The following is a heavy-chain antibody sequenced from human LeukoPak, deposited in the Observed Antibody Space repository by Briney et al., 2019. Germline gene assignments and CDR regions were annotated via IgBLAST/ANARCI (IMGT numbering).Heavy chain of an antibody. CDR2: IYHSGST. V-gene: IGHV4-38-2*01. CDR1: GYSISSGSY. CDR3: ARISPQWELDAFDI. J-gene: IGHJ3*02. D-gene: IGHD1-26*01. Sequence: PSETLSLTCSVSGYSISSGSYWGWIRQPPGKGLEWIGSIYHSGSTYYSPSLKSRVTISVDTSKNQFSLKLNSVTAADTAVYYCARISPQWELDAFDIWGQGTMVTVSS.